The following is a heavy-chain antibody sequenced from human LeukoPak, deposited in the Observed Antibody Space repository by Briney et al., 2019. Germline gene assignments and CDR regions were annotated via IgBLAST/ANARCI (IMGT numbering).Heavy chain of an antibody. CDR2: INHSGST. V-gene: IGHV4-34*01. CDR1: GGSFSGYY. D-gene: IGHD1-14*01. Sequence: PSETLSLTCAVYGGSFSGYYWSWIRQPPGKGLEWIGEINHSGSTNYNPSLKSRVTISVDTSKNQFSLKLTSVPAAGTAVYYCARGRGYNPFDYWGQGPLVTVSS. J-gene: IGHJ4*02. CDR3: ARGRGYNPFDY.